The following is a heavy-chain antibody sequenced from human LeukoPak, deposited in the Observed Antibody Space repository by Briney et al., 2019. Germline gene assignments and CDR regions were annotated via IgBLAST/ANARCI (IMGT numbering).Heavy chain of an antibody. V-gene: IGHV3-33*01. CDR2: IWYDGSNK. CDR3: ARGRRDGYNLYYFDY. J-gene: IGHJ4*02. CDR1: GFTFSSYG. Sequence: PGRSLRLSCAASGFTFSSYGMHWVRQAPGKGLEWVAVIWYDGSNKYYADSVKGRFTISRDNSKNTLYLQMNSLRAEDTAVYYCARGRRDGYNLYYFDYWGQGTLVTVSS. D-gene: IGHD5-24*01.